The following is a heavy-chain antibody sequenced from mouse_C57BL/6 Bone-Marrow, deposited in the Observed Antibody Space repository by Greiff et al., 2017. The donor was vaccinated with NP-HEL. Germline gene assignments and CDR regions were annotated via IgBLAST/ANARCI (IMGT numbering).Heavy chain of an antibody. CDR1: GYAFSSSW. V-gene: IGHV1-82*01. Sequence: VQLVESGPELVKPGASVKISCKASGYAFSSSWMNWVKQRPGKGLEWIGRIYPGDGDTNYNGKFKGKATLTADKSSSTAYMQLSSLTSEDSAVYFCARSGITTVVAKDYWGQGTTLTVSS. J-gene: IGHJ2*01. CDR2: IYPGDGDT. D-gene: IGHD1-1*01. CDR3: ARSGITTVVAKDY.